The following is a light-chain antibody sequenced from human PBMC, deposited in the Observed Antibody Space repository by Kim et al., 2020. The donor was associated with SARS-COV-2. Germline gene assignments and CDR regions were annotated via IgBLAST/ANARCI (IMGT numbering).Light chain of an antibody. Sequence: LGQTVRITCQGDSLRSYYASWYQQKPGQAPVLVIYGKNNRPSGIPDRFSGSSSGNTASLTITGAQAEDEADYYCNSRVSSGTLPYV. J-gene: IGLJ1*01. V-gene: IGLV3-19*01. CDR1: SLRSYY. CDR2: GKN. CDR3: NSRVSSGTLPYV.